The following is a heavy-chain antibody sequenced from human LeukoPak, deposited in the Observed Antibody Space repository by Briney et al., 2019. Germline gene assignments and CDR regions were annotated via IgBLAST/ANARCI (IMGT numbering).Heavy chain of an antibody. Sequence: GGSLRLSCAVSGFTFSSYAMSWVRQAPGKGLEWVSGISGSGDNTYYADSVKGRFTISRDNSKNTLYVQVNSLGTEDTAAYYCAKGSYYDSSGSFYFDYWGQGTLVTVSS. V-gene: IGHV3-23*01. J-gene: IGHJ4*02. CDR2: ISGSGDNT. D-gene: IGHD3-22*01. CDR3: AKGSYYDSSGSFYFDY. CDR1: GFTFSSYA.